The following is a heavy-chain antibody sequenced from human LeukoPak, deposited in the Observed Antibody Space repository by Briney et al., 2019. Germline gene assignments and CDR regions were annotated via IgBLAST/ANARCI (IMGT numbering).Heavy chain of an antibody. J-gene: IGHJ6*02. CDR3: AREWGRYSGYDPSPSYYGMDV. CDR2: ISAYNGNT. D-gene: IGHD5-12*01. CDR1: GYTFTSYG. Sequence: ASVKVSCKASGYTFTSYGISWVRQAPGQGLEWMGWISAYNGNTNYAQKLQGRVTMTTDTSTSTAYMELRSLRSDDTAVYYCAREWGRYSGYDPSPSYYGMDVWGQGTTVTVSS. V-gene: IGHV1-18*01.